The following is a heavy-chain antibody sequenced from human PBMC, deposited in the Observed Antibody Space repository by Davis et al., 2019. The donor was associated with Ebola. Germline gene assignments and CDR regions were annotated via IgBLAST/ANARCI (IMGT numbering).Heavy chain of an antibody. J-gene: IGHJ6*02. CDR3: ARSNDYRYYYYGMDV. CDR1: DASISAYC. Sequence: MPGGSLRLSCTVSDASISAYCWSWIRQPPGKGLEWIGHIYYGVNTNYNPSLKGRVTMSVDRSTNQFSMHLSSVTAADTAVYYCARSNDYRYYYYGMDVWGQGTTVTVSS. V-gene: IGHV4-59*08. CDR2: IYYGVNT. D-gene: IGHD4-11*01.